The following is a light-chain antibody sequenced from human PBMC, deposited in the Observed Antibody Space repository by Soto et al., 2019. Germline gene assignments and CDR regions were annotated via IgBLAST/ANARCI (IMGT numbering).Light chain of an antibody. V-gene: IGKV3-20*01. CDR2: GAS. J-gene: IGKJ4*01. CDR1: QSVSSSY. CDR3: QLFATSPLT. Sequence: EIVLTQSPGTLSLSPGERATLSCRASQSVSSSYLAWYQQKPGQAPRLLIYGASSRATGIPDRFSGSGSGTDFTLTISRLEPEDFSVYYCQLFATSPLTFGGGTKVEI.